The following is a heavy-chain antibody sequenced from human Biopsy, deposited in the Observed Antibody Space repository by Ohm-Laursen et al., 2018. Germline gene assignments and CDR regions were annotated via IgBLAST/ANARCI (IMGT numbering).Heavy chain of an antibody. CDR2: INGSGGST. Sequence: SLRLSCAASGFTFSSHAMSWVRQAPGKGLECVSLINGSGGSTYYADPVKGRFTISRDNSKNTLYLQMYSLRAEDTAMYYCARDLYDFCGGCPFDPWGQGTLVTVSP. CDR3: ARDLYDFCGGCPFDP. V-gene: IGHV3-23*01. CDR1: GFTFSSHA. J-gene: IGHJ5*02. D-gene: IGHD3-3*01.